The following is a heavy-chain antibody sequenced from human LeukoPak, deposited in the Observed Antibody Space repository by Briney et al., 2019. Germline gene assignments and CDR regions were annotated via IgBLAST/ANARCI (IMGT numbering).Heavy chain of an antibody. D-gene: IGHD3-3*01. Sequence: GGSLRLSCVASGFSFTAHSMNWVRQAPGRGLEWISYIGRGGDIYYSDSVTGRFTVSRDMSKNSLYLQLNGLSVEDTAVYYCARRFVSWGQGTLVTVSS. J-gene: IGHJ4*02. V-gene: IGHV3-21*05. CDR2: IGRGGDI. CDR3: ARRFVS. CDR1: GFSFTAHS.